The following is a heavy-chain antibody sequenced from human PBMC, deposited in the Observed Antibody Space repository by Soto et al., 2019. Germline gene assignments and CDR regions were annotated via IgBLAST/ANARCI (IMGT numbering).Heavy chain of an antibody. CDR2: ISYDGSNK. CDR1: GFTFSSYG. J-gene: IGHJ3*02. V-gene: IGHV3-30*03. D-gene: IGHD3-22*01. Sequence: VQLVESGGGVVQPGRSLRLSCAASGFTFSSYGMHWVRQAPGKGLEWVAVISYDGSNKYYADSVKGRFTISRDNSKNTLYLQMNSLRAEDTAVYYCRGGGYYYFAFDIWGQGTMVTVS. CDR3: RGGGYYYFAFDI.